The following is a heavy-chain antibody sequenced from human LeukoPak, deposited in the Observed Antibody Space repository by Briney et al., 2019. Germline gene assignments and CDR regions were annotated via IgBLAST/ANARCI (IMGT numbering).Heavy chain of an antibody. CDR2: ISGSGGST. CDR3: AKVGPYIVVVPAAPVDY. J-gene: IGHJ4*02. Sequence: GGSLRLSCAASGFTFSSYWMHWVRQAPGKGLEWVSAISGSGGSTYYADSVKGRFTISRDNSKNTLYLQMNSLRAEDTAVYYCAKVGPYIVVVPAAPVDYWGQGTLVTVSS. D-gene: IGHD2-2*01. V-gene: IGHV3-23*01. CDR1: GFTFSSYW.